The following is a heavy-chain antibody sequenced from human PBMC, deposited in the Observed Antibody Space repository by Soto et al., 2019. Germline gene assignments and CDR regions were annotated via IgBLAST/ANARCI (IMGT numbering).Heavy chain of an antibody. Sequence: PSKTLSLTCAVYGGSFRGYSWRWMRQPPGKGLEWIGEINHSGSTNYNPSLKSRVTISVDTSKNQFSLKLSSVTAADTAVYYCASMYSSSWYANWFDPWGQGTLVTVS. D-gene: IGHD6-13*01. CDR3: ASMYSSSWYANWFDP. J-gene: IGHJ5*02. V-gene: IGHV4-34*01. CDR2: INHSGST. CDR1: GGSFRGYS.